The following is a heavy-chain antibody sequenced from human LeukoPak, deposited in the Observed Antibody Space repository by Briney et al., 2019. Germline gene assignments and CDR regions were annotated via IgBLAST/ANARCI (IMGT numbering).Heavy chain of an antibody. CDR3: ARVDSFYSSPWDTDFQH. CDR2: INHSGST. D-gene: IGHD6-13*01. Sequence: SETLSLTCAVYGGSFSGYYWSWIRQPPGKGLERIGEINHSGSTNYNPSLKSRVTISVDTSKNQFSLKLSSVTAADTAVYYCARVDSFYSSPWDTDFQHWGQGTLVTVSS. J-gene: IGHJ1*01. V-gene: IGHV4-34*01. CDR1: GGSFSGYY.